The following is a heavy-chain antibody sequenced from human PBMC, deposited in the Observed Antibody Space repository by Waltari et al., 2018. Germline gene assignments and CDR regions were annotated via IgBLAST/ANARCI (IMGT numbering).Heavy chain of an antibody. CDR2: IDYRGNT. CDR3: ARKRFGEPGTYFDY. CDR1: SGSISSSSYY. V-gene: IGHV4-39*01. D-gene: IGHD3-10*01. Sequence: QLQLQESGPGLVRPSETLSLTCTVSSGSISSSSYYWAWIRQPPGKGLEWIGTIDYRGNTYYNPSLKSRITISVDTSKNQFSLQLSSVTAADTAVYYCARKRFGEPGTYFDYWGQGTLVSVSS. J-gene: IGHJ4*02.